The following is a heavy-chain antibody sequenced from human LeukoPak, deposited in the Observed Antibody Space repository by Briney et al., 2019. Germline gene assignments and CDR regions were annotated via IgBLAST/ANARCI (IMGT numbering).Heavy chain of an antibody. V-gene: IGHV4-39*01. CDR1: GGSFSSSTYC. Sequence: PSETLSLTCTVSGGSFSSSTYCWGWIRQPPGKGLEWIGNIYYSENTYYNASLKSRATLSADTSRKQFSLKLTSVTAADTAVYYCARRRLGGYFDYWGQGILDTVSS. CDR2: IYYSENT. J-gene: IGHJ4*02. CDR3: ARRRLGGYFDY. D-gene: IGHD3-10*01.